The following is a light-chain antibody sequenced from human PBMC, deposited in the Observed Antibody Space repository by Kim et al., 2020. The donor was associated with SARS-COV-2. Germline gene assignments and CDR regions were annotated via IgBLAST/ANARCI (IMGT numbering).Light chain of an antibody. V-gene: IGKV3-20*01. J-gene: IGKJ1*01. Sequence: TLSLSPGDRATRSGRASQSVSSSYLAWYQQEPGQALRLLIYVASSRATGIPDRFSGSGSRTNFTLTISRLEPEDFAVYYCQQYVTFGQGTKVDIK. CDR2: VAS. CDR3: QQYVT. CDR1: QSVSSSY.